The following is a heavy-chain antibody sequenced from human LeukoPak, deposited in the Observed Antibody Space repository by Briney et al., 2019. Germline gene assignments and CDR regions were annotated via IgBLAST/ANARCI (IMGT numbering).Heavy chain of an antibody. J-gene: IGHJ6*02. D-gene: IGHD3-3*01. Sequence: GASVKVSCKASGYTFTSYYTHWVRQAPGQGLEWMGIINPSGGSTSYAQKFQGRVTMTRDTSTSTVYMELSSLRSEDTAVYYCARDHVLFGVVPRQYYYYGMDVWGQGTTVTVSS. CDR2: INPSGGST. CDR3: ARDHVLFGVVPRQYYYYGMDV. CDR1: GYTFTSYY. V-gene: IGHV1-46*01.